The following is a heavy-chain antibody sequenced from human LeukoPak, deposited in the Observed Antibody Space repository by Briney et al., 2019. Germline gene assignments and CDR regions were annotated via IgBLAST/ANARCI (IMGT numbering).Heavy chain of an antibody. CDR1: GFAVSSND. V-gene: IGHV3-53*01. D-gene: IGHD1-26*01. CDR2: IFNGGST. CDR3: ATSIVGLTYDEHFQH. Sequence: GGSLRLSCAASGFAVSSNDMNWVRQAPGKGLEWVSVIFNGGSTYYADSVKGRFTISRDNSKNTLYLQMNSLRAEDTAVYYCATSIVGLTYDEHFQHWGQGTLVTVSS. J-gene: IGHJ1*01.